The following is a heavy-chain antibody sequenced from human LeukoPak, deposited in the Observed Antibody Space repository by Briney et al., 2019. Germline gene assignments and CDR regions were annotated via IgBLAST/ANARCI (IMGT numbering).Heavy chain of an antibody. J-gene: IGHJ4*02. V-gene: IGHV1-2*04. CDR2: INPNSGGT. D-gene: IGHD2-21*02. Sequence: ASVKVSCKASGYTFTGYYMHWVRQAPGQGLEWMGWINPNSGGTNYAQKFQGWVTMTRDTSISTAYMELSRLRSDDTAVYYCARGAVVTAPAGFDYWGQGTLVTVSS. CDR1: GYTFTGYY. CDR3: ARGAVVTAPAGFDY.